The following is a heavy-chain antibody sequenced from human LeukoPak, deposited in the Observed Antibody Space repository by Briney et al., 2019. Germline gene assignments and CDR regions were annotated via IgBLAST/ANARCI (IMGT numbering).Heavy chain of an antibody. J-gene: IGHJ6*03. CDR3: ARVSKPGWFDHYYMDV. Sequence: AGGSLRLSCAASGFTFNSYAMKWVRQAPGKGLEWLAVVLSDGSDQYYGDSVQGRFTVSRDNSKNTLYLQMDNLRFEDTAVYYCARVSKPGWFDHYYMDVWGKGTTVIVSS. D-gene: IGHD3-10*01. CDR1: GFTFNSYA. V-gene: IGHV3-30*04. CDR2: VLSDGSDQ.